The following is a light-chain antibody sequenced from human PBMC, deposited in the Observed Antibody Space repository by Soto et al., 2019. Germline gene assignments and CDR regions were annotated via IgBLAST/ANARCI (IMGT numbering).Light chain of an antibody. V-gene: IGLV2-14*01. CDR1: SSDIGFYNY. Sequence: QSVLTQPASVSGAPGQSITVSCTGTSSDIGFYNYVSWYQQHPGKAPKLIISEVSNRPPGVSYRFSGSKYGNTASLTISGLQAEDEADYSCIAYSSSTTPFVFGSGTKLTVL. J-gene: IGLJ1*01. CDR3: IAYSSSTTPFV. CDR2: EVS.